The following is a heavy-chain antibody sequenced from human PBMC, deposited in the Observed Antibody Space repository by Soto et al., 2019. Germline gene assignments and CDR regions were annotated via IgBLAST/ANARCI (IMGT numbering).Heavy chain of an antibody. Sequence: SVKVSCKASGGTFSSYAISWVRQAPGQGLEWMGGIIPIFGTANYAQKLQGRVTMTTDTFTSTAYMELRSLRSDDTAVYYCARDGLIEYSSSPEDYWGQGTLVTVSS. V-gene: IGHV1-69*05. CDR3: ARDGLIEYSSSPEDY. D-gene: IGHD6-6*01. J-gene: IGHJ4*02. CDR1: GGTFSSYA. CDR2: IIPIFGTA.